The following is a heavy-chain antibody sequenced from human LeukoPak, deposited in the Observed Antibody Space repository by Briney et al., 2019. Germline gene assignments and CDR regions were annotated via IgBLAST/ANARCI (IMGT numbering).Heavy chain of an antibody. CDR2: IYYSGST. CDR1: GGSISSSSYY. J-gene: IGHJ4*02. Sequence: SETLSLTCTVSGGSISSSSYYWGWIRQPPGKGLEWIGSIYYSGSTYYNPSLKSRVTISVDTSKNRFSLKLSSVTAADTAVYYCARENWNSFDYWGQGTLVTVSA. D-gene: IGHD1-1*01. CDR3: ARENWNSFDY. V-gene: IGHV4-39*07.